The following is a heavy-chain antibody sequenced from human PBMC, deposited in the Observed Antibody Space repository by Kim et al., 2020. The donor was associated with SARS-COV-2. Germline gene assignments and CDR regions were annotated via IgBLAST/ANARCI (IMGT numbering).Heavy chain of an antibody. Sequence: GGSLRLSCSASGFSFSTFAMHWVRQASGKGLEYISAISPTGDATDYADSVKGRFTISRDNSKNTLSLQMSSLRVEDTAVYYCVKDLRVDIVATEMINWGRGTLVTVSS. CDR1: GFSFSTFA. CDR2: ISPTGDAT. V-gene: IGHV3-64D*06. CDR3: VKDLRVDIVATEMIN. J-gene: IGHJ4*02. D-gene: IGHD5-12*01.